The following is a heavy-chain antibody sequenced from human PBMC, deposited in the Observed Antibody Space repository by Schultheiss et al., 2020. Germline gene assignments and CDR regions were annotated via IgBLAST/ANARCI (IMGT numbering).Heavy chain of an antibody. Sequence: GESLKISCAASGFTFSSYAMHWVRQAPGKGLEWVAVISYDGSNKYYADSVKGRFTISRDNSKNTLYLQMNSLRAEDTAVYYCARGTAGWLAWWGQGTLVTVSS. D-gene: IGHD6-19*01. CDR1: GFTFSSYA. CDR3: ARGTAGWLAW. CDR2: ISYDGSNK. V-gene: IGHV3-30-3*01. J-gene: IGHJ4*02.